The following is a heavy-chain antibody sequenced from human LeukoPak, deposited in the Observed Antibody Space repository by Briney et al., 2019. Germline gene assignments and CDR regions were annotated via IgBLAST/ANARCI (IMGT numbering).Heavy chain of an antibody. CDR2: IYTSGST. V-gene: IGHV4-4*07. CDR1: GGSISSYY. CDR3: ARGPLELRPFDP. Sequence: SETLSLTCTVSGGSISSYYWSWIRQPAGKELEWIGRIYTSGSTNYNPSLKSRVTMSVDTSKNQFSLKLSSVTAADTAVYYCARGPLELRPFDPWGQGTLVTVSS. J-gene: IGHJ5*02. D-gene: IGHD1-7*01.